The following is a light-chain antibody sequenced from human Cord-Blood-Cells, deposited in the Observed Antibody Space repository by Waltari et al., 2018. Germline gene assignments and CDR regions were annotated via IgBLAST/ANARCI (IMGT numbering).Light chain of an antibody. Sequence: EIVLTQSPATLSLSPVERATLPCRASQSVSSYLAWYQQKPGQAPRLLIYDASNRATGIPARLSGSGSGTDFTLTISSLEPEDFAVYYCQQRSNWPLTFGGGTKVEIK. J-gene: IGKJ4*01. CDR1: QSVSSY. CDR3: QQRSNWPLT. CDR2: DAS. V-gene: IGKV3-11*01.